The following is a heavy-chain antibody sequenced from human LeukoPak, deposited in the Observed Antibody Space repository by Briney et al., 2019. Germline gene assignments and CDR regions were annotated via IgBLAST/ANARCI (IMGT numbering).Heavy chain of an antibody. CDR2: ISSSSSYI. D-gene: IGHD4-17*01. CDR1: GFTFSSYS. Sequence: GGSLRLSCAASGFTFSSYSMNWVRQAPGKGLEWVSSISSSSSYIYYADSVKGRFTISRDNSKNTLYLQMNSPRPEDTAIYYCAKDRGDYTNWFDPWGQGTLVTVSS. J-gene: IGHJ5*02. CDR3: AKDRGDYTNWFDP. V-gene: IGHV3-21*01.